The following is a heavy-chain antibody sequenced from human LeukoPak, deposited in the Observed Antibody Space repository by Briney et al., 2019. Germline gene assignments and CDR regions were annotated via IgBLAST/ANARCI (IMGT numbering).Heavy chain of an antibody. D-gene: IGHD1-26*01. CDR2: IYYGGGT. Sequence: PSETLSLTCAVSGVSISSSDDDWGWIGRPPGKGRGWIGVIYYGGGTYYHPSLQSRVTIHMETSKSQLSLRLTSVTAADTAVYYCEGGVGATTYFWGQGTLVPVSS. J-gene: IGHJ4*02. CDR1: GVSISSSDDD. CDR3: EGGVGATTYF. V-gene: IGHV4-39*07.